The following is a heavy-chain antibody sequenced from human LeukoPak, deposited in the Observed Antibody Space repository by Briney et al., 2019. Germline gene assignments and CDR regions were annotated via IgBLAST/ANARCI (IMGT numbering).Heavy chain of an antibody. CDR1: GFSFSSYS. D-gene: IGHD3-10*01. CDR2: ISSTSRSSYI. CDR3: AREFPSPYYYGSGSHDAFDI. J-gene: IGHJ3*02. Sequence: GGSLRLSCAASGFSFSSYSMNWVRQAPGKGLEWVSSISSTSRSSYIFYAESVKGRFTISRDNAKNSLYLQMYSLRAEDTAVYYCAREFPSPYYYGSGSHDAFDIWGQGTMVTVSS. V-gene: IGHV3-21*01.